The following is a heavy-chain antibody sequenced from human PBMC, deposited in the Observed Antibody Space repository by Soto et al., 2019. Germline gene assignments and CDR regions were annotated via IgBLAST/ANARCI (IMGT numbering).Heavy chain of an antibody. V-gene: IGHV3-43*02. CDR2: ISCGGGST. D-gene: IGHD3-3*01. Sequence: HPGGSLRLSCAASGFTFSSYAMSWVRQAPGKGLEWVSLISCGGGSTYYADSVKGRFTISRDNSKNSLYLQMNSLRTEDTALYYCAKDAGGYDFWSGPPYYYYGMDVWGQGTTVTVSS. CDR1: GFTFSSYA. J-gene: IGHJ6*02. CDR3: AKDAGGYDFWSGPPYYYYGMDV.